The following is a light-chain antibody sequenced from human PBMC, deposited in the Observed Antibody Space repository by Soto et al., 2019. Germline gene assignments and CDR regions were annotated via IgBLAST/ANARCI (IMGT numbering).Light chain of an antibody. CDR1: QSVSSN. CDR3: QQRNSWPLT. Sequence: EIVMTQSPATLSVSPGERATLSCRASQSVSSNLAWYQQKPGQAPRLLIYGASTRATGLPARFSGSGSGTDFTLTINSLEPEDFAVYYCQQRNSWPLTFGGGTTVEIK. CDR2: GAS. V-gene: IGKV3D-15*01. J-gene: IGKJ4*01.